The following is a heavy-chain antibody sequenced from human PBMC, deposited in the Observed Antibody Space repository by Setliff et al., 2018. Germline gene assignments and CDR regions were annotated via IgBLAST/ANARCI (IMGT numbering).Heavy chain of an antibody. Sequence: ASVKVSCKASGYTFTDYYIHWVRRAPGKGLEWMGIVNPSGGHTAYAQNFQGRVTMTWDTSTSTVYMELNGLTSDDTAVYYCARTGYRFAHWFDPWGQGTLVTVSS. V-gene: IGHV1-46*01. CDR1: GYTFTDYY. J-gene: IGHJ5*02. CDR2: VNPSGGHT. D-gene: IGHD6-13*01. CDR3: ARTGYRFAHWFDP.